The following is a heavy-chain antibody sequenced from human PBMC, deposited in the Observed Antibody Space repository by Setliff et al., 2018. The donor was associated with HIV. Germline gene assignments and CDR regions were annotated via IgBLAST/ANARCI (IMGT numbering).Heavy chain of an antibody. Sequence: TSETLSLTCTVSGGSISSHYWSWIRQPPGKGLEWIGYMYYSGSTNYNPSLKSRVSISVDTSKNQFSLKLSSVTAADTAVYYCARVYDFWSGKYAFDIWGQGTMVTV. CDR3: ARVYDFWSGKYAFDI. CDR2: MYYSGST. V-gene: IGHV4-59*11. J-gene: IGHJ3*02. CDR1: GGSISSHY. D-gene: IGHD3-3*01.